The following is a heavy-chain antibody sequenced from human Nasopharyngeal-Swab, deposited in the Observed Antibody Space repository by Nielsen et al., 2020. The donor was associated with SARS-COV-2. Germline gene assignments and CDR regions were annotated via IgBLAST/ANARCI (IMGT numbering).Heavy chain of an antibody. V-gene: IGHV1-46*01. Sequence: ASVKVSCKASGYTLTSHYMHWVRLAPGQGLEWMGVINPDGGSTNYAQKSLGRITMTRDTSTSTVYMELSSLRSEDTAVYYCARDLDPATAGALDIWGQGTMVTVSS. D-gene: IGHD2-2*01. CDR2: INPDGGST. CDR3: ARDLDPATAGALDI. J-gene: IGHJ3*02. CDR1: GYTLTSHY.